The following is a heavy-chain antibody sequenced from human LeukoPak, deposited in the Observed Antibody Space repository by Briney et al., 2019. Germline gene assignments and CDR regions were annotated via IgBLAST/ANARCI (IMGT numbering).Heavy chain of an antibody. CDR1: GGSISSSSYY. CDR3: ARSRWFGELDY. CDR2: ISSSGSTI. J-gene: IGHJ4*02. Sequence: LSLTCTVSGGSISSSSYYWGWIRQAPGKGLEWVSYISSSGSTIYYADSVKGRFTISRDNAKNSLYLQMNSLRAEDTAVYYCARSRWFGELDYWGQGTLVTVSS. D-gene: IGHD3-10*01. V-gene: IGHV3-11*01.